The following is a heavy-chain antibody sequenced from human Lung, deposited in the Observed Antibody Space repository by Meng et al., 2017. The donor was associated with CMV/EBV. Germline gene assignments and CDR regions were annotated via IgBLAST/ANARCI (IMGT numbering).Heavy chain of an antibody. D-gene: IGHD7-27*01. V-gene: IGHV1-2*06. CDR1: GYTFTVYY. Sequence: HVQLVQAGAEVKKPGASVKVSCKASGYTFTVYYMHWLRQAPGQGLEWVGRITPSSGGTTYAQKFQGRVTMTRDTSISTAYMELSSLRSDDAAIYYCVRANLGSADYWGQGTLVTVSS. CDR2: ITPSSGGT. CDR3: VRANLGSADY. J-gene: IGHJ4*02.